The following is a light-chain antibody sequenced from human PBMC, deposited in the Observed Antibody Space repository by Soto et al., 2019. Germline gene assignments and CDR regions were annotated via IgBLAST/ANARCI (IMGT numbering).Light chain of an antibody. Sequence: EILLTQSPGTLSLSPGERATLSCRTSQTITSNYLAWYQQKPGQAPRLLIYGASDRATGIPDRFSGSGSGTDFTLTISRLEPEDLAVYYCQQYGTSPLTFGGGTKVEIK. V-gene: IGKV3-20*01. CDR3: QQYGTSPLT. J-gene: IGKJ4*01. CDR2: GAS. CDR1: QTITSNY.